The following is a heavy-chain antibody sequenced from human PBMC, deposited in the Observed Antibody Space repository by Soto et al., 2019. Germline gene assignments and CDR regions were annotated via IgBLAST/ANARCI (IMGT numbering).Heavy chain of an antibody. CDR3: ARFPMVRGESDFDY. CDR2: INHSGST. V-gene: IGHV4-34*01. J-gene: IGHJ4*02. D-gene: IGHD3-10*01. CDR1: GGSFSGYY. Sequence: QVQLQQWGAGLLKPSETLSLTCAVYGGSFSGYYWSWIRQPPGKGLEWIGEINHSGSTNYNPSLKSRVTISVDTSKNQVSLKLSSVTAADTAVYYCARFPMVRGESDFDYWGQGTLVTVSS.